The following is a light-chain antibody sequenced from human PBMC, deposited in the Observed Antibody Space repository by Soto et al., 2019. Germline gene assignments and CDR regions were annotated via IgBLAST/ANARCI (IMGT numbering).Light chain of an antibody. J-gene: IGLJ1*01. CDR3: TSKTSSITYV. Sequence: QSVLTQPASVSGSPGQSITISCTGTSCDVGGYNYVSWYQQHPGKAPKLMICEVSNRPSGVSNRFSGSKSGNTASLTISGLQAEDEADYYCTSKTSSITYVVGTGTKVTVL. V-gene: IGLV2-14*01. CDR1: SCDVGGYNY. CDR2: EVS.